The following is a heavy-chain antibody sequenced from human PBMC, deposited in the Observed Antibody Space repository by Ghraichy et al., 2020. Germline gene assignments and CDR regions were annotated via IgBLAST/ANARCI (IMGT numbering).Heavy chain of an antibody. CDR3: ARVETAAAKYYYYYYGMDV. D-gene: IGHD6-13*01. CDR1: GGSVSSGSYY. J-gene: IGHJ6*02. Sequence: ESLNISCTVSGGSVSSGSYYWSWIRQPPGKGLEWIGYIYYSGSTNYNPSLKSRVTISVDTSKNQFSLKLSSVTAADTAVYYCARVETAAAKYYYYYYGMDVWGQGTTVTASS. CDR2: IYYSGST. V-gene: IGHV4-61*01.